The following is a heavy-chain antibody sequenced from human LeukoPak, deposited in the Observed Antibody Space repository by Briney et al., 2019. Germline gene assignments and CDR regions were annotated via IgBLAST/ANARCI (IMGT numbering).Heavy chain of an antibody. CDR2: ISGGGGST. CDR3: AKGGKWDVTPFDY. V-gene: IGHV3-23*01. CDR1: GFTFTSYS. D-gene: IGHD1-26*01. Sequence: GGSLRLSCAASGFTFTSYSMNWVRQAPGKGLEWVSTISGGGGSTYYADSVKGRFTISRDSSKNTLYLQVNSLRAEDTAVYYCAKGGKWDVTPFDYWGQGTLVTVSS. J-gene: IGHJ4*02.